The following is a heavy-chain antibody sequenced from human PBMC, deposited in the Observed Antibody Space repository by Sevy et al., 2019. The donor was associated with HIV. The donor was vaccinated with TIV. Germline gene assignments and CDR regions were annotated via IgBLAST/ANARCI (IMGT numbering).Heavy chain of an antibody. Sequence: GGYLRLSCAASGFTFSSYAMSWVRQAPGKGLEWVSAISGSGGSTYYTDSVKGRFTISRHNSKNTLYLQMNSLRAEDTAVYYCAKDLRGYSYDFFDYWGQGTLVTVSS. CDR1: GFTFSSYA. CDR2: ISGSGGST. J-gene: IGHJ4*02. CDR3: AKDLRGYSYDFFDY. V-gene: IGHV3-23*01. D-gene: IGHD5-18*01.